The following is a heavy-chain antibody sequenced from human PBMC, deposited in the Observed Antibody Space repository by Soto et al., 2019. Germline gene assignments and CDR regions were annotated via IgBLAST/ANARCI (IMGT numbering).Heavy chain of an antibody. J-gene: IGHJ4*02. Sequence: QVQLVQSGAEEKKPGASVKVSCKASGYTFTSYAMHWVRQAPGQRLEWMGWINAGNGNTKYSQKFQGRVTITRDTSASTAYMELSSLRSEDTAVYYCVHSSGYYAFDYWGQGTLVTVSS. CDR3: VHSSGYYAFDY. D-gene: IGHD3-22*01. V-gene: IGHV1-3*05. CDR2: INAGNGNT. CDR1: GYTFTSYA.